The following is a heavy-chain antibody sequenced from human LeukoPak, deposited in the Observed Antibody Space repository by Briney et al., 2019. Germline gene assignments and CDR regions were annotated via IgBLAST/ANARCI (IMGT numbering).Heavy chain of an antibody. CDR1: GFTFSSYA. D-gene: IGHD3-22*01. J-gene: IGHJ4*02. V-gene: IGHV3-64*01. CDR2: ISSNGGST. CDR3: ARDRHKYNYDSGGYPPY. Sequence: GGSLRLSCAASGFTFSSYAMHWVRQAPGKGLEYVSAISSNGGSTYYANSVKGRFTISRDNSKNTLYLQMGSLRAEDMAVYYCARDRHKYNYDSGGYPPYWGQGTLVTVSS.